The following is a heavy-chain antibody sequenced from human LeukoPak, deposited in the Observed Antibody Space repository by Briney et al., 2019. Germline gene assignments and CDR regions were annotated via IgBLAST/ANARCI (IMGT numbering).Heavy chain of an antibody. V-gene: IGHV1-2*02. Sequence: ASVKASCKASGYTFTGYYMHWVRQAPGQGLEWMGWINPNSGGTNYAQKFQGRVTMTRDTSISTAYMELSRLRSDDTAVYYCARTSVSSGYYGYDIYFDYWGQGTLVTVSS. CDR3: ARTSVSSGYYGYDIYFDY. CDR2: INPNSGGT. D-gene: IGHD5-12*01. CDR1: GYTFTGYY. J-gene: IGHJ4*02.